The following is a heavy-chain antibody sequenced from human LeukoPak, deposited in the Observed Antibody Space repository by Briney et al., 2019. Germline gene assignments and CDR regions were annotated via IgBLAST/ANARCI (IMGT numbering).Heavy chain of an antibody. CDR1: GFSFSSYS. CDR2: ISSSSSYI. V-gene: IGHV3-21*01. D-gene: IGHD2-2*01. Sequence: SGGSLRLSCAASGFSFSSYSMNWVRQAPGKGLECVSSISSSSSYIHYTDAVKGRFTISRDNAKNSLYLQMNSLRAEDTAVYYCARIDAKPDNDAFDIWGQGTMVTVSS. J-gene: IGHJ3*02. CDR3: ARIDAKPDNDAFDI.